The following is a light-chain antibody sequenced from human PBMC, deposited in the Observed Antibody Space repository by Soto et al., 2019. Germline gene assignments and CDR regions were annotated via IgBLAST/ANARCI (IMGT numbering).Light chain of an antibody. V-gene: IGKV3-20*01. CDR3: QQYRA. J-gene: IGKJ3*01. Sequence: EIALTQSPGTLSLSPGERATLSCRASQSVSSSYLAWYQQKPGQAPRLLIYGASSRATGIPDRFSGSGSGTDFTLTISRLEPEDFAVYYCQQYRAFGPGTKVDI. CDR1: QSVSSSY. CDR2: GAS.